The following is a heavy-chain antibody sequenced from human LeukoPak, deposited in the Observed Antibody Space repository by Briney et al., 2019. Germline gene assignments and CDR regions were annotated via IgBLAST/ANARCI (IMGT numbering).Heavy chain of an antibody. Sequence: TGGSLRLSFAASGFTFSSYGMHWVRQAPGKGLEWVSYISSSGSTIYYADSVKGRFTISRDNAKNSLYLRMNSLRAEDTAVYYCARELYSGYDFWGQGTLVTVSS. CDR3: ARELYSGYDF. D-gene: IGHD5-12*01. V-gene: IGHV3-48*04. J-gene: IGHJ4*02. CDR2: ISSSGSTI. CDR1: GFTFSSYG.